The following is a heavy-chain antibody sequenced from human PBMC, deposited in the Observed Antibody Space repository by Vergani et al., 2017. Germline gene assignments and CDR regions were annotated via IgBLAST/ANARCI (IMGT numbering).Heavy chain of an antibody. J-gene: IGHJ5*02. CDR2: INPNSGGT. CDR1: GDTFTGYY. D-gene: IGHD5-12*01. Sequence: QVQLVQSGAEVKKPGASVKVSCKASGDTFTGYYMHWVRQAPGQGLEWMGWINPNSGGTNYAQKFQGRVTMTRDPSISTAYMELSRLGSDDTAVYYCARAAFTWIYNWFDPWGQGTLVTVSS. CDR3: ARAAFTWIYNWFDP. V-gene: IGHV1-2*02.